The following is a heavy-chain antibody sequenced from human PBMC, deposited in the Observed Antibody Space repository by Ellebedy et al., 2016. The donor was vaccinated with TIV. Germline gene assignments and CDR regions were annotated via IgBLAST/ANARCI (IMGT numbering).Heavy chain of an antibody. CDR2: SHHSGTT. J-gene: IGHJ3*02. CDR1: GDSVSSTTYY. Sequence: MPSETLSLTCSVSGDSVSSTTYYWGWIRQPPGKGLEWIGHSHHSGTTYYNPSLESRVTISVDTTKNQFSLKLSSVTAADTAVYYRAREGQQTNPNAFDIWGQGTMVTVSS. V-gene: IGHV4-39*07. D-gene: IGHD2-8*01. CDR3: AREGQQTNPNAFDI.